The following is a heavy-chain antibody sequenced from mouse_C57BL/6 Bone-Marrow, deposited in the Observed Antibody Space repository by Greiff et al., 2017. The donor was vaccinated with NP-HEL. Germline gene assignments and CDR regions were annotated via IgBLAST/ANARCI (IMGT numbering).Heavy chain of an antibody. CDR2: INYDGSST. D-gene: IGHD1-1*01. J-gene: IGHJ4*01. CDR3: AREGDYGGYAMDY. Sequence: EVKLMESEGGLVQPGRSMKLSCTASGFTFSDYYMAWVRQVPEKGLEWVANINYDGSSTYYLDSLKSRFIIPRDNAKNILYLQMSSLKSEDTATYYCAREGDYGGYAMDYWGQGTSVTVSS. V-gene: IGHV5-16*01. CDR1: GFTFSDYY.